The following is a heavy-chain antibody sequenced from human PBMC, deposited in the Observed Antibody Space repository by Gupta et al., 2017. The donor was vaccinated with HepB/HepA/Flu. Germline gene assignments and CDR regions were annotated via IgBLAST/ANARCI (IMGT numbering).Heavy chain of an antibody. CDR2: INHSGST. Sequence: QVQLQQWGAGLLKPSETLSLTCAVYGGSFSGYYWSWICQPPGKGLEWIGEINHSGSTNYNPSLKSRVTISVDTSKNQFSLKLSSVTAADTAVYYCARSRNLHSSGYYGPRKYFDYWGQGTLVTVSS. D-gene: IGHD3-22*01. CDR3: ARSRNLHSSGYYGPRKYFDY. V-gene: IGHV4-34*01. CDR1: GGSFSGYY. J-gene: IGHJ4*02.